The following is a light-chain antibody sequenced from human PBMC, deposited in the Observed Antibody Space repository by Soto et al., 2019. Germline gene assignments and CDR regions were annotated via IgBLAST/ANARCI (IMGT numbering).Light chain of an antibody. J-gene: IGLJ3*02. CDR3: ETWDSNTWV. CDR2: LESSGSY. V-gene: IGLV4-60*02. CDR1: SGHSSYI. Sequence: QAVVTQSSSASASLGSSGKLTCTLSSGHSSYIIAWHQQQPGKAPRYLMKLESSGSYDKESGVPDRFSGSSSGADRYLTISNLQFEDEADYYCETWDSNTWVFGGGTKLTVL.